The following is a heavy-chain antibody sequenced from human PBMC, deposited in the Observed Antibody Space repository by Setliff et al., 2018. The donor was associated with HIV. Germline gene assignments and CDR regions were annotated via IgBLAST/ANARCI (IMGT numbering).Heavy chain of an antibody. V-gene: IGHV1-69*13. CDR3: ARDVTKEMTMFGETIVASRGFFDS. CDR2: IIPIFGTA. D-gene: IGHD3-16*01. CDR1: GFTFARSA. J-gene: IGHJ4*02. Sequence: ASVKVSCKASGFTFARSAMQWVRQAPGQGLEWMGGIIPIFGTANYAQKFQGRVTITADESTSTAYMELSSLRSEDTAVYYCARDVTKEMTMFGETIVASRGFFDSWGQGTLVTVSS.